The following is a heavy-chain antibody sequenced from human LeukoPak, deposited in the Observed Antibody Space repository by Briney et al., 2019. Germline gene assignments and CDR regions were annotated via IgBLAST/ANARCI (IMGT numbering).Heavy chain of an antibody. Sequence: GGSLRLSCAASGFTFRNYAMSWVRQPPGKGLEWVSAISGSGGTKYYAESVKGRFTISRDNSKNTLNLQLNSLRAEDTAVYYCADFSDYALLGGQGTLVTVSS. CDR1: GFTFRNYA. CDR3: ADFSDYALL. J-gene: IGHJ4*02. D-gene: IGHD4-17*01. V-gene: IGHV3-23*01. CDR2: ISGSGGTK.